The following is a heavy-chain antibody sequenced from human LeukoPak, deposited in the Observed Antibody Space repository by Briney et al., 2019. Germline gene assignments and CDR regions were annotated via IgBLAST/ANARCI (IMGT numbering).Heavy chain of an antibody. CDR3: ARYIVSYPHDAFDI. J-gene: IGHJ3*02. D-gene: IGHD1-26*01. CDR2: VDHTGST. V-gene: IGHV4-59*01. Sequence: SETLSLTCSVSDDSITMYYWTWIRQPPGKGLEWIGYVDHTGSTNFNPSLNGRVSISRDTTKNLFSLRLRSVTAADTAFYYCARYIVSYPHDAFDIWGQGTMVTVSS. CDR1: DDSITMYY.